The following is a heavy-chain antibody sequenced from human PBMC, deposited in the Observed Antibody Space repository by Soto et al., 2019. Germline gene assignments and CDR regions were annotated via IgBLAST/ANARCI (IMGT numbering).Heavy chain of an antibody. CDR1: GFTFSSYA. D-gene: IGHD3-10*01. Sequence: QVQLVESGGGVVQPGRSLRLSCAASGFTFSSYAMHWVRQAPGKGLEWVAVISYDGSNKYYADSVKGRFTISRDNSKNTLYLQMNSLRTEDTAVYYCARGGLGELLNLEYWGQGTLVTVSS. CDR2: ISYDGSNK. CDR3: ARGGLGELLNLEY. J-gene: IGHJ4*02. V-gene: IGHV3-30*14.